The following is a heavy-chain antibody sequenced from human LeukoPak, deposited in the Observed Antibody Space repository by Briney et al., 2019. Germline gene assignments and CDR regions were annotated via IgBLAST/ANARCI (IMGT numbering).Heavy chain of an antibody. J-gene: IGHJ4*02. CDR1: GGSISSYY. CDR3: ARLGYGSGSYYSVPDY. V-gene: IGHV4-39*01. CDR2: IYYSGST. Sequence: SETLSLTCTVSGGSISSYYWSWIRQPPGKGLEWIGSIYYSGSTYYNPSLKSRVTISVDTSKNQFSLKLSSVTAADTAVYYCARLGYGSGSYYSVPDYWGQGTLVTVSS. D-gene: IGHD3-10*01.